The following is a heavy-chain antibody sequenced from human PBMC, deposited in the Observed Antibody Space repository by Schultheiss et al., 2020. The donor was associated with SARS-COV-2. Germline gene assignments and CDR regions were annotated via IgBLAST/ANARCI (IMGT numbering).Heavy chain of an antibody. CDR1: GFTFSNSW. V-gene: IGHV3-74*01. J-gene: IGHJ4*02. Sequence: GGSLRLSCAASGFTFSNSWMHWVRQAPGKGLVWVSHINGDGSAMNYADSVKGRFTISRDNAKNTLFLQMHSLRAEDTALYYCARDPVRTANYWGQGTLVTVSS. D-gene: IGHD2-21*02. CDR3: ARDPVRTANY. CDR2: INGDGSAM.